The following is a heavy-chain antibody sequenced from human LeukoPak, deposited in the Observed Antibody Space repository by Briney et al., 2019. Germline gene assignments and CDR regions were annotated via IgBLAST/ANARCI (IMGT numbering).Heavy chain of an antibody. CDR2: IYYSGST. J-gene: IGHJ3*02. CDR3: ARAIAVANPESIDAFDI. V-gene: IGHV4-39*07. D-gene: IGHD6-19*01. Sequence: PSETLSLTCTVSGGSISSSSYYWGWIRQPPGTGLEWIGSIYYSGSTYYNPSLKSRVTISVDTSKNQFSLKLSSVTAADTAVYYCARAIAVANPESIDAFDIWGQGTMVTVSS. CDR1: GGSISSSSYY.